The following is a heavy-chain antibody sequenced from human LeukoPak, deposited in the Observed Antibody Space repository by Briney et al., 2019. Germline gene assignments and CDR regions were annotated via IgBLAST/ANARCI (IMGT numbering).Heavy chain of an antibody. CDR2: INHSGST. Sequence: PSETLSLTCAVSAGSFSGYYWSWVRQPPGKGLEWIGEINHSGSTNYNPSLKSRVSISVDRSKNQFSLRVESVTAADTAVYYCARAGVVGANTGFDYYMDVWGRGTTVTVSS. CDR3: ARAGVVGANTGFDYYMDV. D-gene: IGHD1-26*01. V-gene: IGHV4-34*01. J-gene: IGHJ6*03. CDR1: AGSFSGYY.